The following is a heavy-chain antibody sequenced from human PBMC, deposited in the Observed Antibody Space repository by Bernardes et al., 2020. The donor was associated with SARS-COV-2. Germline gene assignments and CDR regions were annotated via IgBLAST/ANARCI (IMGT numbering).Heavy chain of an antibody. D-gene: IGHD2-8*01. CDR1: GFNFANYK. Sequence: SLHLSCVASGFNFANYKLSWVRQAPGEGLEWLSHLSGGGRYPYYTDSVTARFTISRDNAKNSLYLQMNSLRDEDTAVYYCARGSLFYHNDEAPFHYWGKGTLVTVSS. CDR2: LSGGGRYP. V-gene: IGHV3-11*06. J-gene: IGHJ4*02. CDR3: ARGSLFYHNDEAPFHY.